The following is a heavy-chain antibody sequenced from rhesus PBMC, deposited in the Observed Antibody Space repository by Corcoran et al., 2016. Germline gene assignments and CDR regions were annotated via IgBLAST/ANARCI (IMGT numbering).Heavy chain of an antibody. CDR1: GGSIRSGYYY. D-gene: IGHD1-44*02. V-gene: IGHV4-122*02. CDR2: SNYRGRT. Sequence: QVQLQDSGPGLVKPSETLSLTCAVSGGSIRSGYYYWRWIRQPPGKGLEGIGHSNYRGRTSYNPSLKSRVTISRETSKNQFSLKLSSVTAADTAVYYCARERSNAVDFWGQGLRVTVSS. CDR3: ARERSNAVDF. J-gene: IGHJ3*01.